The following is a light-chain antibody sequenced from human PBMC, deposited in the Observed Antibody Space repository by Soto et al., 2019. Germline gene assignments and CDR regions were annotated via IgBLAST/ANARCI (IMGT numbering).Light chain of an antibody. Sequence: QSVLTQPASVSGSPGQSITISCTGTSSDVGGYNYVSWYQQHPGKAPKLMIYDVSNRPSGVSNRFSGSKSGNTASLTSSGLQAEDEADYYCSSYTSSITVVFGGGTKLTVL. CDR3: SSYTSSITVV. J-gene: IGLJ2*01. CDR2: DVS. V-gene: IGLV2-14*01. CDR1: SSDVGGYNY.